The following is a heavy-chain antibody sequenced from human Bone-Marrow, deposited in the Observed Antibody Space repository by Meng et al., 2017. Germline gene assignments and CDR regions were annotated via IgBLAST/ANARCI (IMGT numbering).Heavy chain of an antibody. Sequence: EPGPVQLKPSLTLSLTLTVSAVSSRRVGYDWSWIRQHPGKGLEWIWYIYYCGSTYSNPSLKSRVTISVDTSKNQFSLKLSSVTAADTAVYYCARGPLSAAGTMGYFQHWGQGTLVTVSS. CDR1: AVSSRRVGYD. J-gene: IGHJ1*01. CDR2: IYYCGST. CDR3: ARGPLSAAGTMGYFQH. V-gene: IGHV4-31*03. D-gene: IGHD6-13*01.